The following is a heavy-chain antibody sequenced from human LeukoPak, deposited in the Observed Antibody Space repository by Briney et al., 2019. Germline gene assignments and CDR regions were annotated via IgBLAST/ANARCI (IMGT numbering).Heavy chain of an antibody. CDR3: ARTMVTQYNWFDP. J-gene: IGHJ5*02. Sequence: GASVKVSCKASGYTFTSYGISWVRQAPGQGLKWMGWISAYDGNTNYAQKLQGRVTMTTDTSTSTAYMELRSLRSDDTAVYYCARTMVTQYNWFDPWGQGTLVTVSS. V-gene: IGHV1-18*01. CDR1: GYTFTSYG. CDR2: ISAYDGNT. D-gene: IGHD5-18*01.